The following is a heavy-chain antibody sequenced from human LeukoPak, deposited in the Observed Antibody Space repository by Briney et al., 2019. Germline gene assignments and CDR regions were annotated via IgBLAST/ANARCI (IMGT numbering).Heavy chain of an antibody. Sequence: SETLSLTCAVYGGSFRGYYWSWIRQPPGKGLEWIGEINHSGSTNYNPSLKSRVTISVDTSKNQFSLKLSSVTAADTAVYYCARARTGGDYKSPTFDYWGQGTLVTVSS. CDR3: ARARTGGDYKSPTFDY. D-gene: IGHD4-17*01. J-gene: IGHJ4*02. V-gene: IGHV4-34*01. CDR1: GGSFRGYY. CDR2: INHSGST.